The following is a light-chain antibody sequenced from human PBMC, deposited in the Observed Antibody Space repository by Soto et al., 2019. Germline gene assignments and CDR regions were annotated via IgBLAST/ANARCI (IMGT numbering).Light chain of an antibody. Sequence: QSVLTQPPSASGSPGQSVTISCTGTSSDVGTYNSVSWYQQHPGKAPKLIMYEVTKRPAGVPDRFSGSKSGNTASLTVSGLQAEDEADYYCSSYAGTHIVFGIGTKLTVL. V-gene: IGLV2-8*01. CDR1: SSDVGTYNS. CDR2: EVT. J-gene: IGLJ1*01. CDR3: SSYAGTHIV.